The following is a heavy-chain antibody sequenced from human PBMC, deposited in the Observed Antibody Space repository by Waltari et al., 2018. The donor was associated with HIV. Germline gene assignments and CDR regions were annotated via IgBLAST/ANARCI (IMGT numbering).Heavy chain of an antibody. V-gene: IGHV3-7*01. D-gene: IGHD5-18*01. J-gene: IGHJ4*02. CDR1: GFTFSSFW. CDR3: VSNRAYSLVGGDY. CDR2: INQDGGET. Sequence: EVQLVESGGDLVQPGGSLRLSCAASGFTFSSFWMSWVRQAPGKGVEWVANINQDGGETYYVDSVKGRFTISRDNAKNSLFLQMNSLRAEDMAMYYCVSNRAYSLVGGDYWGQGTLVTVSS.